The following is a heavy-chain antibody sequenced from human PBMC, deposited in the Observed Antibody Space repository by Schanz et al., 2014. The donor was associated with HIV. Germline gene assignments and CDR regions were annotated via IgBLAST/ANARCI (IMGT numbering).Heavy chain of an antibody. CDR1: GFSFSRFG. Sequence: QVQLVESGGGVAQPGRSLRLSCAASGFSFSRFGLHWVRQAPGKGLEWVAVISYHGTNKYYADSVKGRFTISRDNSKNTLYLQMNSLRAEDTAVYYCAKDQGDVTGTPFDYWGQGTLVTVSS. J-gene: IGHJ4*02. CDR2: ISYHGTNK. V-gene: IGHV3-30*18. D-gene: IGHD1-20*01. CDR3: AKDQGDVTGTPFDY.